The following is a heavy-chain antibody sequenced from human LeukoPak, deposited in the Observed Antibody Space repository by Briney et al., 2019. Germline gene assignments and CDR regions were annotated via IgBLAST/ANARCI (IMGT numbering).Heavy chain of an antibody. J-gene: IGHJ4*02. Sequence: PGGSLRLSCAASGFTFSSYGMHWVRQAPGKGLEWVAFIRYDGSNKYYADSVKGRFTISRDNSKNTLYLQMNSLRAEDTAVYYCARVYSGYDSPFDYWGQGTLVTVSS. V-gene: IGHV3-30*02. CDR1: GFTFSSYG. CDR3: ARVYSGYDSPFDY. CDR2: IRYDGSNK. D-gene: IGHD5-12*01.